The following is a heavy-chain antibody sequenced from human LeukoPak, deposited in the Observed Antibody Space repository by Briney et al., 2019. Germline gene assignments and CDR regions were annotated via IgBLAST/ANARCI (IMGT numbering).Heavy chain of an antibody. CDR3: TTDDYVWGSYRLFDY. J-gene: IGHJ4*02. D-gene: IGHD3-16*02. CDR1: GFTFSNAW. CDR2: IKSKTDGRTT. V-gene: IGHV3-15*01. Sequence: SGGSLRLSCAASGFTFSNAWMSWVRQAPGKGLEWVGRIKSKTDGRTTDYAAPVKGRFTISRDDSKNTLYLQMNSLKTEDTAVYYCTTDDYVWGSYRLFDYWGQGTLVTVSS.